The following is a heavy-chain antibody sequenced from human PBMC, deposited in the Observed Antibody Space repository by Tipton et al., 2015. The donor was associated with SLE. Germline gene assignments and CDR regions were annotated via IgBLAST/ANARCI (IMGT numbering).Heavy chain of an antibody. D-gene: IGHD2-15*01. CDR2: TYYRSKWYS. CDR1: GDSVSTNSAA. CDR3: ARHVGVAYYYAMDV. J-gene: IGHJ6*02. V-gene: IGHV6-1*01. Sequence: GLVKPSQTLSLTCAISGDSVSTNSAAWTWIRQSPSRGLEWLGRTYYRSKWYSDYAVSVKSRITINPDTSKNQFSLRLSSVTAADTAMYYCARHVGVAYYYAMDVWGQGTTVVISS.